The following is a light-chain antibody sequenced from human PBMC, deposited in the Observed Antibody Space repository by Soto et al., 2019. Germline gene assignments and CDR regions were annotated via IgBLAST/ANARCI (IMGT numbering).Light chain of an antibody. V-gene: IGKV3D-15*01. CDR2: GTS. J-gene: IGKJ1*01. CDR1: QSVSSN. CDR3: QQYNNWPRT. Sequence: EIVMTQSPATLSVSPGEXATLSCRASQSVSSNLAWYQLKFGQAPRLLIYGTSTRATGIPARFSGSGSGTDFTLTISSLQSEDFAVYYCQQYNNWPRTFGQGTKVDIK.